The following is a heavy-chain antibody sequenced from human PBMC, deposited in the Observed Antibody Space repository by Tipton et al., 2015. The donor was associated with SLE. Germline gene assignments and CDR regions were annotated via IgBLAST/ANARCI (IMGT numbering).Heavy chain of an antibody. D-gene: IGHD3-10*01. Sequence: SLRLSCAASGFIFSSYWMHWVRQAPGKGLVLISRISSDGSSTSYADSVKGRLTISRDNAKNTLYLQMNSLRAEDTAVYYCASATRAAYDSGSSFAYWGQGTLVTVSS. CDR1: GFIFSSYW. CDR2: ISSDGSST. J-gene: IGHJ4*02. CDR3: ASATRAAYDSGSSFAY. V-gene: IGHV3-74*01.